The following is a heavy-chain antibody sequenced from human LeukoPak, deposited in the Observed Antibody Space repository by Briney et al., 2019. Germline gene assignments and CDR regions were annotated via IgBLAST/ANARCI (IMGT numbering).Heavy chain of an antibody. CDR1: GFAFSDYY. D-gene: IGHD6-13*01. V-gene: IGHV3-11*04. CDR3: AKDARSWQQLARPA. Sequence: GGSLRLSCAASGFAFSDYYMSWIRQAPGKGLEWVSYISSSGSTIYYADSVKGRFTISRDNSENTLYLQMNSLRAEDTAVYYCAKDARSWQQLARPAWGQGTLVTVSS. CDR2: ISSSGSTI. J-gene: IGHJ5*02.